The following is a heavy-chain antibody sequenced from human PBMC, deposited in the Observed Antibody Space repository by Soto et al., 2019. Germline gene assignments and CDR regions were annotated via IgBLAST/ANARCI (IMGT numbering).Heavy chain of an antibody. J-gene: IGHJ5*02. CDR1: GGAISTGGYY. Sequence: QVQLQESGPGLVKPSQTLSLTCTVSGGAISTGGYYWNWIRQHPGKGLEWIGYFYYSGSTYYNPSLKSRVTISVNTSKNQFSLMLSAVTAADTAVYYCARSVFPWGQGTLVTVSS. V-gene: IGHV4-31*03. CDR2: FYYSGST. CDR3: ARSVFP.